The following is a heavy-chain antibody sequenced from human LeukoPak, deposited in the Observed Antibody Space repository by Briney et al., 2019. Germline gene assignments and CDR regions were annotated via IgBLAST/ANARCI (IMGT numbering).Heavy chain of an antibody. CDR3: ARVDWSAVYYYYGMDV. D-gene: IGHD3/OR15-3a*01. Sequence: PSETLSLTCAVYGGSFSGYYWSWIRQPPGKGLEWIGEINHSGSTNYNPSLKGRAPLSGDTPKNQFSLKQSSVTAADTAVYYCARVDWSAVYYYYGMDVWGQGTTVTVSS. CDR2: INHSGST. CDR1: GGSFSGYY. V-gene: IGHV4-34*01. J-gene: IGHJ6*02.